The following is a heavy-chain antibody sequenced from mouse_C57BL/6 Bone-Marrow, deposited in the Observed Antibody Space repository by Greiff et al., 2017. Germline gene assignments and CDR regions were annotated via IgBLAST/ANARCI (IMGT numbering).Heavy chain of an antibody. V-gene: IGHV1-82*01. CDR1: GYAFSSSW. CDR2: IYPGDGDT. CDR3: ARSDYYGSSYWYFDV. Sequence: VQLQQSGPELVKPGASVKISCKASGYAFSSSWMNWVKQRPGKGLEWIGRIYPGDGDTNYNGKFKGKATLTADKSSSTAYMQLSSLTSEDSAVYCCARSDYYGSSYWYFDVWGKGTTVTVCS. D-gene: IGHD1-1*01. J-gene: IGHJ1*03.